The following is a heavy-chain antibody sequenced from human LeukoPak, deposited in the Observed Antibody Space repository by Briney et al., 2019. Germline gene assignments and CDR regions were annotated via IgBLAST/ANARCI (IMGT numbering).Heavy chain of an antibody. CDR2: IKQDGNEK. D-gene: IGHD4-17*01. Sequence: GGSLRLSCAASGFTFTTYWMGWVRQAPGKGLEWVASIKQDGNEKYYVDSVKGRFTISRDNAKNSLYLQMKSLRAEDTAVYYCARDPDGEAIDYWGQGTLVTVSS. CDR3: ARDPDGEAIDY. J-gene: IGHJ4*02. V-gene: IGHV3-7*01. CDR1: GFTFTTYW.